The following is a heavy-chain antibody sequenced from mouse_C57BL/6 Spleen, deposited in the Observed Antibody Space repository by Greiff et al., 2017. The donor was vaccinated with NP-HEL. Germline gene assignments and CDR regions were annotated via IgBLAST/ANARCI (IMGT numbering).Heavy chain of an antibody. CDR3: ARGLPLYWYFDV. V-gene: IGHV3-6*01. D-gene: IGHD2-2*01. CDR2: ISYDGSN. J-gene: IGHJ1*03. CDR1: GYSITSGYY. Sequence: VQVVESGPGLVKPSQSLSLTCSVTGYSITSGYYWNWIRQFPGNKLEWMGYISYDGSNNYNPSLKNRISITRDTSKNQFFLKLNSVTTEDTATYYCARGLPLYWYFDVWGTGTTVTVSS.